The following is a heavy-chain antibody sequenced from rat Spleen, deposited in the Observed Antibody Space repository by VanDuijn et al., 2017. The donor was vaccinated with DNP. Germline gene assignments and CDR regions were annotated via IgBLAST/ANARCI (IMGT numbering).Heavy chain of an antibody. D-gene: IGHD5-1*01. Sequence: QVQLKESGPGMVQPSQTLSLTCTVSGFSLTDYNVHWVRQPPGKVLEWIAAISTGGSTYYNSALKSRLSINRDTYKSQVSLKMNSLQTEDTAIYYCTRDLNWGGFFDYWGQGVMVTVSS. CDR2: ISTGGST. J-gene: IGHJ2*01. CDR1: GFSLTDYN. CDR3: TRDLNWGGFFDY. V-gene: IGHV2-19*01.